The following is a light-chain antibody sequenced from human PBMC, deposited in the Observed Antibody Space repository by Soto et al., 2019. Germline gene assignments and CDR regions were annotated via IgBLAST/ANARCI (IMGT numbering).Light chain of an antibody. CDR2: RSS. J-gene: IGKJ1*01. CDR1: QLISTY. Sequence: DIQMTQSPSTLSPSEEDRFTITGRPSQLISTYLTWYQQRQGKAPKLLIYRSSILQNGVPSRFSGSGSGTEFTLTISSLQPDDFATYYCQQYYIYATFGQGTRVEI. CDR3: QQYYIYAT. V-gene: IGKV1-5*03.